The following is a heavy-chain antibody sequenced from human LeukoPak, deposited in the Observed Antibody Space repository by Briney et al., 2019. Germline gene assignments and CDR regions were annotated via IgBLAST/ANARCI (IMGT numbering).Heavy chain of an antibody. J-gene: IGHJ3*02. CDR1: GFPFSSYW. CDR2: IKEDGSEK. Sequence: GGSLRLSCAASGFPFSSYWMTWVRQAPGEGLEWGANIKEDGSEKYYVDSVKGRFTISRDNAKNSLFLKMNTLRAEATAVYYWAPEVLELQGASDIWGQGTIVTVSS. D-gene: IGHD1-7*01. CDR3: APEVLELQGASDI. V-gene: IGHV3-7*01.